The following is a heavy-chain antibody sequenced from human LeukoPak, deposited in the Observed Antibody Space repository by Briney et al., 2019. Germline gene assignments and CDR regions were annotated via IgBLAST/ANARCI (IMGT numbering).Heavy chain of an antibody. D-gene: IGHD5-18*01. CDR2: ILFNGNVI. J-gene: IGHJ4*02. Sequence: GGSLGLSCAASGFTFSSYSMNWVRQAPGKGLEWVSYILFNGNVIYYADSVKGRFTISRDNAKNSLYLQMNTLRAEDTAVYYCTRDGGYSYEFDYWGQGTLVTVPS. V-gene: IGHV3-48*01. CDR3: TRDGGYSYEFDY. CDR1: GFTFSSYS.